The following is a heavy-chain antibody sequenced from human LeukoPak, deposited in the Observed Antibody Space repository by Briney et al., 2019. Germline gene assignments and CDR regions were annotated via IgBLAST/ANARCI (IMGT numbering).Heavy chain of an antibody. J-gene: IGHJ4*02. CDR2: ISSSGSTI. D-gene: IGHD1-26*01. V-gene: IGHV3-48*03. CDR1: GFTLRSYE. Sequence: PGGSLRLSCAAFGFTLRSYEMNWVPQAPGKGREWVSYISSSGSTIYYADSVKGRFTISRDNAKNSMYLQVHSLRDEDRAVYYCATDGVKVGPTAFAYWGQGTLVTVSS. CDR3: ATDGVKVGPTAFAY.